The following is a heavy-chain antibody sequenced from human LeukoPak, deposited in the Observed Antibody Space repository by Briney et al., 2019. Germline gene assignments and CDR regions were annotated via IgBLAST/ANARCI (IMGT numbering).Heavy chain of an antibody. J-gene: IGHJ3*02. Sequence: APVKVSCKTSGYTFNTYYMHWVRQAPGQGLEWMGIINPSGGSTDYAQKFQGRVTMTRDTSTSTVYMELSSLRSEDTAVYYCARDSLYSAHAFHIWGQGTMVIVSS. CDR2: INPSGGST. CDR1: GYTFNTYY. CDR3: ARDSLYSAHAFHI. V-gene: IGHV1-46*02. D-gene: IGHD5-12*01.